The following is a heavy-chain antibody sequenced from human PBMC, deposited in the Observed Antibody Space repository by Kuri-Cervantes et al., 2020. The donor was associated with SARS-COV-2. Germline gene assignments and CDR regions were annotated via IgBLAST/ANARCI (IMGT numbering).Heavy chain of an antibody. J-gene: IGHJ3*02. CDR2: IYHSGST. CDR3: ARDGSVARYPRTAFDI. CDR1: GYSISSGYY. V-gene: IGHV4-38-2*02. Sequence: GSLRLPCTVSGYSISSGYYWGWIRQPPGKGLEWIGSIYHSGSTYYNPSLKSRVTISVDTSKNQFSLKLSSVTAADTAVYYCARDGSVARYPRTAFDIWGQGTMVTVSS. D-gene: IGHD6-19*01.